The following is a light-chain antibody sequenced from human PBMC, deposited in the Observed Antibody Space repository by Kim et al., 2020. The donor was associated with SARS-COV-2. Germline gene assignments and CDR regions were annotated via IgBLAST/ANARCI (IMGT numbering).Light chain of an antibody. Sequence: VSPGQKARITCSGDALPKQYAYWYQQKPGQAPVLVIYKDSERPSGIPERFSGNSSGTTATLTISGVQAEDEADYYCQSADSSGTVVFGGGTQLTVL. V-gene: IGLV3-25*03. J-gene: IGLJ2*01. CDR3: QSADSSGTVV. CDR1: ALPKQY. CDR2: KDS.